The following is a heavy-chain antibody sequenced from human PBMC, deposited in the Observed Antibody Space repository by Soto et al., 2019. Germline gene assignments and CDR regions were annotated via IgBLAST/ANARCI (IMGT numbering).Heavy chain of an antibody. J-gene: IGHJ5*02. CDR2: INAGNGNT. CDR1: GYTFTSYA. V-gene: IGHV1-3*01. D-gene: IGHD2-15*01. Sequence: GASVKVSCKASGYTFTSYAMHWVRQAPGQRLEWMGWINAGNGNTKYSQKFQGRVTITRDTSASTAYMELSSLRSEDTAVYYCARAPGLSGGTRPLWFDPWGQGTLVTVSS. CDR3: ARAPGLSGGTRPLWFDP.